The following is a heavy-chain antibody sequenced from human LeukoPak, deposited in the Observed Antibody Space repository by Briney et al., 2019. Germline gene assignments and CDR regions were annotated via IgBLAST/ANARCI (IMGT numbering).Heavy chain of an antibody. D-gene: IGHD3-16*02. J-gene: IGHJ5*02. Sequence: PSETLSLTCAVYGGSFSGYYWSWIRQPPGKGLEWIGEINHSGSTNYNPSLKSRVTISVDTSKNQFSLKLSSVTAADTAVYYCARQRLYDYVWGSYRRGIWFDPWGQGTLVTVSS. V-gene: IGHV4-34*01. CDR3: ARQRLYDYVWGSYRRGIWFDP. CDR1: GGSFSGYY. CDR2: INHSGST.